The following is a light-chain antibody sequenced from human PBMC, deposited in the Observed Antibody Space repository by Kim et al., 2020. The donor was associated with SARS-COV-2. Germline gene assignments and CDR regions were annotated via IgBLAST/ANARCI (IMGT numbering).Light chain of an antibody. CDR3: QQYNNSMYT. CDR2: GAS. CDR1: RSVSSN. Sequence: EIVMTQSPATLSVSPGERATLSCRASRSVSSNLAWYQQKPGQAPRLLIYGASTRATGIPARFSGSGSGTEFTLTISSLQSEDFAVYYCQQYNNSMYTFGQGTKLEI. J-gene: IGKJ2*01. V-gene: IGKV3-15*01.